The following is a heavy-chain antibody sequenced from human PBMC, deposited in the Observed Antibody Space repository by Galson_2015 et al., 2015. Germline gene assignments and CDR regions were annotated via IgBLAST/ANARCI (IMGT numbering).Heavy chain of an antibody. V-gene: IGHV3-53*01. D-gene: IGHD3-16*01. J-gene: IGHJ4*02. Sequence: SLRLSCAASGFTVSSNYMSWVRQAPGKGLEWVSVIYSGGSTYYADSVEGRFTISRDNSKNTLYLQMNNLRAEDTAVYYCATSPRGGGSYLDYWGQGTLVTVSS. CDR3: ATSPRGGGSYLDY. CDR2: IYSGGST. CDR1: GFTVSSNY.